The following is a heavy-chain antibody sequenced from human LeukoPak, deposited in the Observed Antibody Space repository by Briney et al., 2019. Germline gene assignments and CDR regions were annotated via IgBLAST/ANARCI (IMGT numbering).Heavy chain of an antibody. CDR1: GDSISSYY. J-gene: IGHJ4*02. Sequence: PSETLSLTCTVSGDSISSYYWSWIRQPAGKGLEWIGRIYTSGSTSYNPSLKSRVTMSVGTSKSQFSQKLTSLTAADTAVYYCARAVYDSSGYYYFDYWGQGTLVTVSS. CDR2: IYTSGST. V-gene: IGHV4-4*07. D-gene: IGHD3-22*01. CDR3: ARAVYDSSGYYYFDY.